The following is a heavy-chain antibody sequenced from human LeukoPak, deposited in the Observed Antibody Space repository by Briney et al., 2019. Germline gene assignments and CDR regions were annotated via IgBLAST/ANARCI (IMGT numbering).Heavy chain of an antibody. J-gene: IGHJ3*02. CDR2: IKSKTDGGTT. Sequence: GGSLRLSCAASGFTFSNAWMSWVRQAPEKGLEWVGRIKSKTDGGTTDYAAPVKGRFTISRDDSKNTLYLQMNSLKTEDTAVYYCTTDLDRYSGDAFDIWGQGTMVTVSS. D-gene: IGHD1-26*01. CDR3: TTDLDRYSGDAFDI. CDR1: GFTFSNAW. V-gene: IGHV3-15*01.